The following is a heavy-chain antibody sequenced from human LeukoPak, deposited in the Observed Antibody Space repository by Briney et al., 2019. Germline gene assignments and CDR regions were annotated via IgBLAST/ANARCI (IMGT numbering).Heavy chain of an antibody. Sequence: GGSLRLSCAVSGFTFRNYGMSWVRQAPGKGLEWVADVSDSGSSAYYTDSVKGRFTISRDNSKNTLYLQMNSLRAEDTAVYYCAPELSGAAWSLVYWGQGTLVTVSS. CDR2: VSDSGSSA. D-gene: IGHD1-26*01. J-gene: IGHJ4*02. CDR1: GFTFRNYG. CDR3: APELSGAAWSLVY. V-gene: IGHV3-23*01.